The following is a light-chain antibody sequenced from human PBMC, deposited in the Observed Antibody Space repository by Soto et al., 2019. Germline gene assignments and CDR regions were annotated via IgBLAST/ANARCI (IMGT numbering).Light chain of an antibody. Sequence: QSALTQPASVSASPGQSITIFCTGTSSDVGSYNLVSWYQQHPGKAPRLMIYEVSTRPSGVSNRFSGSKSGNTASLTISGLQAEDEADYHCVSYAGSSTLVFGGGTKVTVL. CDR1: SSDVGSYNL. CDR2: EVS. CDR3: VSYAGSSTLV. J-gene: IGLJ2*01. V-gene: IGLV2-23*02.